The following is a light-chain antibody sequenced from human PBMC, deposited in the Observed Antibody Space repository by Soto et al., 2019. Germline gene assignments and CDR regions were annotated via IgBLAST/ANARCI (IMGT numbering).Light chain of an antibody. Sequence: QSVLTQPASVSGSPGQSITISCTGTSSDVGGYNSVSWYQHHPGKAPKLILYDVSDRPSGVSYRFSGSKSGNTASLTISGLQAADEADYFCSSYTSSMPNVFGSGTKVTVL. J-gene: IGLJ1*01. CDR3: SSYTSSMPNV. V-gene: IGLV2-14*03. CDR1: SSDVGGYNS. CDR2: DVS.